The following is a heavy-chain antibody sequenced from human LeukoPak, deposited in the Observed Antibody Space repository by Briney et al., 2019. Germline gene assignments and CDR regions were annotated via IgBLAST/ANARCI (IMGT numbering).Heavy chain of an antibody. J-gene: IGHJ6*02. V-gene: IGHV3-7*03. CDR2: INHNGNVN. D-gene: IGHD3-16*01. CDR3: ARGGGLDV. Sequence: GGSLRLSCSASGFTFSNYGMHWVPQAPGKGLEWVASINHNGNVNYYVDSVKGRFTISRDNAKNSLYLQMSSLRAEDTAVYFCARGGGLDVWGQGATVTVSS. CDR1: GFTFSNYG.